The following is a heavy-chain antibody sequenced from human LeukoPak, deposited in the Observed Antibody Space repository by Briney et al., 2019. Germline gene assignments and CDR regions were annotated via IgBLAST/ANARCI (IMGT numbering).Heavy chain of an antibody. J-gene: IGHJ6*02. V-gene: IGHV4-4*07. CDR2: IYTSGST. CDR1: GGSFSNYY. Sequence: SETLSLTCTVSGGSFSNYYWSWIRQPAGKGLEWIGRIYTSGSTNYNPSVKSRVTMSVDTSNNQFPLKLTSVTAADTAVYYCARQPPQYYGMDVWAQGTRVTVPS. CDR3: ARQPPQYYGMDV.